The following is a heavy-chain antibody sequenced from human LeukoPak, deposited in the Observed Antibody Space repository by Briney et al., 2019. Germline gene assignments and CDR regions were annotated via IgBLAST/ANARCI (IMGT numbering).Heavy chain of an antibody. CDR2: ISAYNGNT. CDR1: GYTFTSYG. J-gene: IGHJ4*02. Sequence: ASVKVSCKASGYTFTSYGISWVRQAPGQGLEWMGWISAYNGNTNYAQNLQGRVTMTTDTSTSTAYMELRSLRAEDTAVYYCAITEDYYDSSGSDYWGQGTLVTVSS. V-gene: IGHV1-18*01. CDR3: AITEDYYDSSGSDY. D-gene: IGHD3-22*01.